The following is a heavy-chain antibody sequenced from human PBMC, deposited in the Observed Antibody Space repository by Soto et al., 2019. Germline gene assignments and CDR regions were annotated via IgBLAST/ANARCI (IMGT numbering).Heavy chain of an antibody. CDR1: GFTFSSYA. D-gene: IGHD3-9*01. CDR3: AKDRGGLYDILTGYSY. Sequence: GGSLRLSCAASGFTFSSYAMSWVRQAPGKGLEWVSAISGSGGSTYYADSVKGRFTISRDNSKNTLYLQMNSLRAEDTAVYYCAKDRGGLYDILTGYSYWGQGTLVTVSS. CDR2: ISGSGGST. V-gene: IGHV3-23*01. J-gene: IGHJ4*02.